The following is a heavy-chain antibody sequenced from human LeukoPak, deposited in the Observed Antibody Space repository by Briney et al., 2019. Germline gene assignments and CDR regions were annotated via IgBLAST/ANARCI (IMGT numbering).Heavy chain of an antibody. D-gene: IGHD5-18*01. CDR1: GGAMGSRY. V-gene: IGHV4-59*11. CDR2: IYYSGST. J-gene: IGHJ5*02. Sequence: RSGTLSLTCTVSGGAMGSRYGIWIRQTPEKRLEWIGYIYYSGSTNYNPSLKSRITISVDTSKNQFSLKLSSVTAADTAVYYCARGGGYSYGYAFRWFDPWGQGTLVTVSS. CDR3: ARGGGYSYGYAFRWFDP.